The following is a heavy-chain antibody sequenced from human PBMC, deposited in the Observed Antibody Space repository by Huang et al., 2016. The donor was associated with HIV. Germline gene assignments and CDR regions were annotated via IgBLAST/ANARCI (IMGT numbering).Heavy chain of an antibody. CDR2: ISYEDGRTT. V-gene: IGHV3-30*04. CDR3: ARDVLRGLGYFDV. CDR1: GFTFSNYP. J-gene: IGHJ2*01. Sequence: QVQLVESGGGVVQPGGSLRLACAASGFTFSNYPMHWVRQAPGKGLEWVEVISYEDGRTTYFADSVKGRFTISRDNSKNTVYLQMSSLRADDTAVFYCARDVLRGLGYFDVWGRGTLVTVSS. D-gene: IGHD4-17*01.